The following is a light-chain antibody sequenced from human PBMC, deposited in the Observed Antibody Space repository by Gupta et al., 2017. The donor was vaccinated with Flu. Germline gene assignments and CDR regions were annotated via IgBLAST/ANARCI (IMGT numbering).Light chain of an antibody. CDR2: LAS. CDR3: QQYRSTPET. Sequence: SLGERAIINCKSSQSLLYRSNNKNYLAWYQQKPGQPPKLLIYLASTRESGVPDRFSGSGSGTDFTLTISSLQAADVAVYYCQQYRSTPETFGQGTKVEIK. J-gene: IGKJ1*01. V-gene: IGKV4-1*01. CDR1: QSLLYRSNNKNY.